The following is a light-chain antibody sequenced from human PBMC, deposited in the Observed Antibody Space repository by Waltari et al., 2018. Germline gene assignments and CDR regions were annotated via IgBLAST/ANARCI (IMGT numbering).Light chain of an antibody. Sequence: DVVMTQSPLSLPVTLGQPATISCRSSQSLVHSDGKTYLNWFHQRPGQSPRRLIYKVFNRDSGVPDRFSGSWSGTDFTLKSSRVEAEDVGAYYCMQATQWPLTFGQGTKVEIK. J-gene: IGKJ1*01. V-gene: IGKV2-30*02. CDR3: MQATQWPLT. CDR2: KVF. CDR1: QSLVHSDGKTY.